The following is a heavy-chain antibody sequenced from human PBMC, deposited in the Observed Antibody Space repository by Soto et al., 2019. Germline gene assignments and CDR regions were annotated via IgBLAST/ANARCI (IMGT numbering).Heavy chain of an antibody. CDR2: IIPSVGTA. V-gene: IGHV1-69*01. Sequence: QVQLVQSGAEVKQPGSSVKVSCKASGFTFSSYAISWVRQAPGQGLEWMGGIIPSVGTANNAQKFQGRVTITADESTSTASMELRSMRSEDTAVYYCSREKLGLERRRAAFDIWGQGTMVTVSS. CDR1: GFTFSSYA. J-gene: IGHJ3*02. D-gene: IGHD7-27*01. CDR3: SREKLGLERRRAAFDI.